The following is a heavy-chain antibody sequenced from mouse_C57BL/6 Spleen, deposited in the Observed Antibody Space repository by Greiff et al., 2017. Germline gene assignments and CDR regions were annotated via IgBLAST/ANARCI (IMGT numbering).Heavy chain of an antibody. J-gene: IGHJ2*01. CDR3: AREEEGYFDY. Sequence: DVKLQESGPGLVKPSQSLSLTCSVTGYSITSGYYWNWIRQFPGNKLEWMGYISYDGSNNYNPSLKNRISITRDTSKNQFFLKLNPVTTEDTATYYCAREEEGYFDYWGQGTTLTVSS. CDR1: GYSITSGYY. V-gene: IGHV3-6*01. CDR2: ISYDGSN.